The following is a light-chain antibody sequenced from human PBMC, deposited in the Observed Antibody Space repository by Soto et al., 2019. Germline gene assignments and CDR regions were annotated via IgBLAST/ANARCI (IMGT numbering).Light chain of an antibody. J-gene: IGKJ1*01. CDR1: QDISNY. CDR3: QKYHSASRT. Sequence: DIQMTQSPSSLSASVGDRVTITCQASQDISNYLAWYQQKPGEVPKLLIYVASTLQSGVPSRFSGSGSGTDFTLTISSLQPEDVAPYYCQKYHSASRTFGQGSKADI. CDR2: VAS. V-gene: IGKV1-27*01.